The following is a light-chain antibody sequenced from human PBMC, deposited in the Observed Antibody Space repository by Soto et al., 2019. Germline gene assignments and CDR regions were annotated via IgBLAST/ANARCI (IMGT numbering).Light chain of an antibody. V-gene: IGKV3-20*01. J-gene: IGKJ1*01. CDR2: TTS. CDR3: QQYGGSPWT. Sequence: EIVLTQSPGSLSLSPGERATLSCRASQVVTSNYLAWYQQKPGQAPRLLIYTTSSRATGVPERFSRSGSGTDFTLTLSRLEPEDSAVYYCQQYGGSPWTFGQGTQVEIK. CDR1: QVVTSNY.